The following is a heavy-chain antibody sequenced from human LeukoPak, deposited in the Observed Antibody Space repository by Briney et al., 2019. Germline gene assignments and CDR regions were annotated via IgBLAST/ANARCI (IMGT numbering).Heavy chain of an antibody. CDR3: ARDRGSGSYYPPSY. CDR1: GYTFTSSV. J-gene: IGHJ4*02. CDR2: ISPYNDNT. D-gene: IGHD3-10*01. Sequence: ASVKVSFKASGYTFTSSVISWVRQAPGQGLEWMGWISPYNDNTNYAQKLQGRVTMTTDTSTSTAYMELRSLRSDDTAVYYCARDRGSGSYYPPSYWGQGTLVTVSS. V-gene: IGHV1-18*01.